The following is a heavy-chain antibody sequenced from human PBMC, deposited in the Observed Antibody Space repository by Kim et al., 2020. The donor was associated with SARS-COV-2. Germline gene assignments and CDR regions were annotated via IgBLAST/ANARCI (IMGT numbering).Heavy chain of an antibody. V-gene: IGHV7-4-1*02. D-gene: IGHD6-13*01. CDR2: INTNTGNP. Sequence: ASVKVSCKASGYTFTSYAMNWVRQAPGQGLEWMGWINTNTGNPTYAQGFTGRFVFSLDTSVSTAYLQISSLKAEDTAVYYSARLYSSSWSVLFDYWGQRTLVTVSS. J-gene: IGHJ4*02. CDR1: GYTFTSYA. CDR3: ARLYSSSWSVLFDY.